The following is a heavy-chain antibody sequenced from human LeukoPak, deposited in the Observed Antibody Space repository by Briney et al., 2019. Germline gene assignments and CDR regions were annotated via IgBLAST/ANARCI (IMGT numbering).Heavy chain of an antibody. V-gene: IGHV3-21*01. J-gene: IGHJ4*02. Sequence: GGSLRLSCAASGFTFSSYTMNWVRQAPGKGLEWVSSISSSSSYIYYADSLKGRFTISRDNAKNSLYLQMNSLRAEDTAVYYCARRGTSSSWAHFDYWGQGTLVTVSS. CDR2: ISSSSSYI. CDR1: GFTFSSYT. D-gene: IGHD6-13*01. CDR3: ARRGTSSSWAHFDY.